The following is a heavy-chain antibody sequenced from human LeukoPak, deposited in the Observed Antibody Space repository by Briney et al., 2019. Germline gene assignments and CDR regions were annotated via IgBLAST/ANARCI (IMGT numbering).Heavy chain of an antibody. CDR2: ISAYNGNT. CDR1: GYTFTSYG. V-gene: IGHV1-18*01. J-gene: IGHJ6*02. Sequence: ASVKVSCKASGYTFTSYGISWVRQAPGQGLEWMGWISAYNGNTNYAQKLQGRVTMTTDTSTSTAYMELRSLRSDDTAVYYCARDPLLTYYDFWSGSYYGMDVWGQGTTVTVSS. D-gene: IGHD3-3*01. CDR3: ARDPLLTYYDFWSGSYYGMDV.